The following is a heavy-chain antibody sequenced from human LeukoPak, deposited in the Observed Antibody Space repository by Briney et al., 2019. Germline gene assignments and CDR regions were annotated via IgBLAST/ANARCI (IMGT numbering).Heavy chain of an antibody. CDR1: GFTFSIYA. CDR3: AKDLGYYDSSGYWGSMDAFDI. J-gene: IGHJ3*02. Sequence: GGSLRFSCAACGFTFSIYAMSWVRQAPGKGLEWVSAISGSGGSTYYADSVKGRFTISRDNSKNTLYLQMNSLRAEDTAVYYCAKDLGYYDSSGYWGSMDAFDIWGQGTMVTVSS. CDR2: ISGSGGST. D-gene: IGHD3-22*01. V-gene: IGHV3-23*01.